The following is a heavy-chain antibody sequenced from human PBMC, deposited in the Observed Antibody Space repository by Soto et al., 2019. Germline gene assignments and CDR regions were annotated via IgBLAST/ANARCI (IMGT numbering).Heavy chain of an antibody. CDR3: ARHIRGYSRPFDY. Sequence: SETLSLTCTVSGDSVGSSSYYWTWVRQPPGKGLEWIGYISYSGSTDYNPSLQSRVTISIDTSKNQFSLRLTSVTAADTAFYYCARHIRGYSRPFDYWAQATLVSDSS. D-gene: IGHD5-18*01. CDR2: ISYSGST. J-gene: IGHJ4*02. CDR1: GDSVGSSSYY. V-gene: IGHV4-61*01.